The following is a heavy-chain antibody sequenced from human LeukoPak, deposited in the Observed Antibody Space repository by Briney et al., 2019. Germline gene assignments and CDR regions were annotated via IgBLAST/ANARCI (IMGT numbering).Heavy chain of an antibody. CDR2: FDPEDGET. CDR3: ATASSSWYGLTFDP. V-gene: IGHV1-24*01. CDR1: GYTLTELS. D-gene: IGHD6-13*01. J-gene: IGHJ5*02. Sequence: ASVKVPCKVSGYTLTELSMHWVRQAPGKGLEWMGGFDPEDGETIYAQKFQGRVTMTEDTSTDTAYMELSSLRSEDTAVYYCATASSSWYGLTFDPWGQGTLSPSPQ.